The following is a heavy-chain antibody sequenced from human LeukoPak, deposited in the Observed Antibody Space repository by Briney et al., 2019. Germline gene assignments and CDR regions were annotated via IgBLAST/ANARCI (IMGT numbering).Heavy chain of an antibody. V-gene: IGHV3-7*04. CDR1: GFTFSSYW. D-gene: IGHD6-6*01. Sequence: GGSLRLSCAASGFTFSSYWMSWVRQALGKGLEWVANIKQDGSEKYYVDSVKGRFTISRDNAKNSLYLQMNSLRAEDTAAYYCARALRGIAAPPYWGQGTLVTVSS. CDR3: ARALRGIAAPPY. CDR2: IKQDGSEK. J-gene: IGHJ4*02.